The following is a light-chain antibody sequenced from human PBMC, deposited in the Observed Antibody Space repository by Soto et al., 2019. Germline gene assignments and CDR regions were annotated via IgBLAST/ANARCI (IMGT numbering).Light chain of an antibody. CDR2: KAS. Sequence: DIQMTQSPSTLSASVGDRVTITCRASQSISSWLAWYHQKPGKAPKLLIYKASSLESGVPSRFSGSGSGTEFTLNISSLQPDDFATYYCQQYKSYLSFGGGTKVEIK. J-gene: IGKJ4*01. CDR3: QQYKSYLS. V-gene: IGKV1-5*03. CDR1: QSISSW.